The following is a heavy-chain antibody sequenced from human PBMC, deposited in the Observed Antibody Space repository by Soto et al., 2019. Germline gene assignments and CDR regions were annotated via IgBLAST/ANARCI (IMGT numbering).Heavy chain of an antibody. D-gene: IGHD6-13*01. V-gene: IGHV3-9*01. CDR2: ISWNSGSI. CDR1: GFTFDDYA. Sequence: GGSLRLSCVASGFTFDDYAMHWVRQAPGKGLEWVSGISWNSGSIGYADSVKGRLTISRDNAKNALYLQMNSLRAEDTALYYCAKEAAGTTHLDYWGQGTLVTVSS. J-gene: IGHJ4*02. CDR3: AKEAAGTTHLDY.